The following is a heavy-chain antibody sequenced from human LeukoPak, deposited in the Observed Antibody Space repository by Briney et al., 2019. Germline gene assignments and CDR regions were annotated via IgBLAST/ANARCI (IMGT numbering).Heavy chain of an antibody. CDR1: GYTFTGCY. J-gene: IGHJ4*02. V-gene: IGHV1-2*02. Sequence: ASVKVSCKASGYTFTGCYIHWVRQAPGQGLEWMGWINPDSGGTNYAQKFQGRVTMTRDTSIRTAYMELSRLRSDDTAVYYCARVLFYSSGNKSNRVDYWGQGTLVTVSS. D-gene: IGHD6-19*01. CDR3: ARVLFYSSGNKSNRVDY. CDR2: INPDSGGT.